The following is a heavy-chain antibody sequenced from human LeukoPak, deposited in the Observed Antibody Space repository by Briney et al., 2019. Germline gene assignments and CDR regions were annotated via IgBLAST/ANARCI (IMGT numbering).Heavy chain of an antibody. J-gene: IGHJ4*02. CDR2: ISYDGSNK. CDR3: AKDHGGGGSGPVVIFDY. Sequence: GGSLRLSCAASGFTFSSYAMHWVRQAPGKGLEWVAVISYDGSNKYYADSVKGRFTISRDNSKNTLYLQMNSLRAEDTAVYYCAKDHGGGGSGPVVIFDYWGQGTLVTVSS. D-gene: IGHD3-22*01. CDR1: GFTFSSYA. V-gene: IGHV3-30-3*01.